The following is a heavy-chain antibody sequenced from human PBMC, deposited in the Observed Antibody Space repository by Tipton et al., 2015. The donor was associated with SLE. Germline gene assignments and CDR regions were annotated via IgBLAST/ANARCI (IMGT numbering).Heavy chain of an antibody. CDR2: ISAHNGNT. D-gene: IGHD4-17*01. V-gene: IGHV1-18*01. J-gene: IGHJ4*02. CDR1: GHTFTSYG. Sequence: QLVQSGAEVKQPGASVKVSCKTSGHTFTSYGISWVRQAPGQGLEWMGWISAHNGNTRYAQKVQDRVTMTTDTSTSTAYMELRSLRSDDTAVYYCARDEPRSGDGLHYFDYGGQGTLVTVSS. CDR3: ARDEPRSGDGLHYFDY.